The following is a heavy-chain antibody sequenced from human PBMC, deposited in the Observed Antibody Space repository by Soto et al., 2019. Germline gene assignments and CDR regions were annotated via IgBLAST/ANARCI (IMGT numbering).Heavy chain of an antibody. CDR3: ACGGYYDFWSGYYTY. J-gene: IGHJ4*02. Sequence: QVQLQESGPGLVKPSETLSLTCTVSGGSVSSGSYYWSWIRQPPGKGLEWIGYIYYSGSTNYNPSLKGLVTISVDTSKSQFSRKLSSVTAADTAVYYCACGGYYDFWSGYYTYWGKGTLVTVSS. D-gene: IGHD3-3*01. CDR1: GGSVSSGSYY. V-gene: IGHV4-61*01. CDR2: IYYSGST.